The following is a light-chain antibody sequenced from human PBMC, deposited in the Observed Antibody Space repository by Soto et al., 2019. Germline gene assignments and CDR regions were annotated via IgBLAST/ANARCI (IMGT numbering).Light chain of an antibody. J-gene: IGKJ1*01. V-gene: IGKV1-8*01. Sequence: AIRMTQSPSSFSASTGDRVTITCRASQGISSYLAWYQQKPGKAPKLLIYAASTLQSGVPSRFSGSGSGTDFPLTNSCLQSEDFATYYCQQYYSYSWTFGQGTKVEIK. CDR3: QQYYSYSWT. CDR2: AAS. CDR1: QGISSY.